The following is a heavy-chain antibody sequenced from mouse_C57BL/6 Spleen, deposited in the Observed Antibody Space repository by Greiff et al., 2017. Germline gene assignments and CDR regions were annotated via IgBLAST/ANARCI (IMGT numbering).Heavy chain of an antibody. CDR3: ARENYDAGTKLG. CDR1: GYTFTSYW. V-gene: IGHV1-55*01. D-gene: IGHD2-4*01. CDR2: IYPGSGST. Sequence: QVQLQQSGAELVKPGASVKMSCKASGYTFTSYWITWVKQRPGQGLEWIGDIYPGSGSTNYNEKFKSKATLTVDTSSSTAYMQLSSLTSEDSAVDYCARENYDAGTKLGWGQGTTLTVSS. J-gene: IGHJ2*01.